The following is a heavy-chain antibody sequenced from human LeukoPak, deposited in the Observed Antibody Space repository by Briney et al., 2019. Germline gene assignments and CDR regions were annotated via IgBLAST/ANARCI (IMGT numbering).Heavy chain of an antibody. CDR2: IRRGANSYTT. Sequence: GGSLRLSCAASGFTFSDYVLDWVRQAPGKGLEWVGRIRRGANSYTTEYAASVKGRFTISRDDSRNSLYLHMNSLKTEDTAVYHCSRDGGEGGNSAFDIWGQGTMVTVSS. V-gene: IGHV3-72*01. J-gene: IGHJ3*02. D-gene: IGHD3-16*01. CDR3: SRDGGEGGNSAFDI. CDR1: GFTFSDYV.